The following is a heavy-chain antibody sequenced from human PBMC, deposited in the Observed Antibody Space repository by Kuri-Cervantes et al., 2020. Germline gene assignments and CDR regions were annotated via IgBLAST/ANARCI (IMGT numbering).Heavy chain of an antibody. J-gene: IGHJ4*02. CDR3: ARDYGFRRYYFDY. Sequence: GESLKISCAASGFTFSSYAMHWVRQAPDKGLEWVAFIWEDGSNEYYADSVKGRFTISRDNSKNTLYLQMNSLRAEDTALYYCARDYGFRRYYFDYWGQGILVTVSS. V-gene: IGHV3-33*08. CDR1: GFTFSSYA. D-gene: IGHD3-10*01. CDR2: IWEDGSNE.